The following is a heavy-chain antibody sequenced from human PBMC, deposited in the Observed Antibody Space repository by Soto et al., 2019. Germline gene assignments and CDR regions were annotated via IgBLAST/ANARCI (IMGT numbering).Heavy chain of an antibody. Sequence: LSLTCSVSGASISNPAYYWGWVRQPPGGGLDFIGYIFYTGSAYYNPSLKSRLTMSVDTSQNQFSLSLSSVTAADTAVYFCGRYNLLWFDPWGQGTLVTVSS. V-gene: IGHV4-30-4*01. J-gene: IGHJ5*02. D-gene: IGHD1-1*01. CDR2: IFYTGSA. CDR3: GRYNLLWFDP. CDR1: GASISNPAYY.